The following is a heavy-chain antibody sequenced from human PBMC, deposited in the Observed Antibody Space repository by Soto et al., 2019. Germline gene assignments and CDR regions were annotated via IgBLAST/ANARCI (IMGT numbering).Heavy chain of an antibody. D-gene: IGHD7-27*01. J-gene: IGHJ6*02. V-gene: IGHV1-3*01. CDR3: ATTTGDRYYYGMDV. Sequence: ASVKVSCKASGYTYTSYTMHWVRQAPGQRLEWMGWINAGNGNTKHSQKFQGIVTITRGTSANTAYMELSSLRSEDTAVYFCATTTGDRYYYGMDVWGQGTTVTVSS. CDR1: GYTYTSYT. CDR2: INAGNGNT.